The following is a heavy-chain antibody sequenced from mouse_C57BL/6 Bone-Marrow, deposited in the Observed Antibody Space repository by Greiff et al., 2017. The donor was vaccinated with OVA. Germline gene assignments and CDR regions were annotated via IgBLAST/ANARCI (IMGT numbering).Heavy chain of an antibody. Sequence: EVKLVESEGGLVQPGSSMKLSCTASGFTFSDYYMAWVRQVPEKGLEWVANINYDGSSTYYLDSLKSRFIISRDNAKNILYLQMSSLKSEDTATYYCARGGKLGPLCDYWGQGTTLTVSS. CDR3: ARGGKLGPLCDY. CDR2: INYDGSST. J-gene: IGHJ2*01. D-gene: IGHD4-1*01. CDR1: GFTFSDYY. V-gene: IGHV5-16*01.